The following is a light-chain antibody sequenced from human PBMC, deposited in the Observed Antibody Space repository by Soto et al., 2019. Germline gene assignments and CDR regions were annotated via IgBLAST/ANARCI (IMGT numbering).Light chain of an antibody. Sequence: DIQMTPSPSALSASTGDRVTITCQASKDIRNYLNWYQQKPGKAPKLLIYDASKLQTGVPSRFRGSGSGTTFTFIISSLQPEDVAIYYCQQYDKLVTFGQGTKVEMK. V-gene: IGKV1-33*01. J-gene: IGKJ1*01. CDR3: QQYDKLVT. CDR1: KDIRNY. CDR2: DAS.